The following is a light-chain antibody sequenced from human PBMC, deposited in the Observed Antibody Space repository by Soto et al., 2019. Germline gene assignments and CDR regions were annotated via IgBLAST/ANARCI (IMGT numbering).Light chain of an antibody. Sequence: EIVLTQSPATLSLSPGERATLSCRASQSVNSYLAWYQENPGQAPRLLIYEAANRATGIPDRFSGSGSGTDFSLLISNLEADDLAAYYCQRRNDWVNVGGGTKVEIK. J-gene: IGKJ4*01. CDR1: QSVNSY. V-gene: IGKV3-11*01. CDR3: QRRNDWVN. CDR2: EAA.